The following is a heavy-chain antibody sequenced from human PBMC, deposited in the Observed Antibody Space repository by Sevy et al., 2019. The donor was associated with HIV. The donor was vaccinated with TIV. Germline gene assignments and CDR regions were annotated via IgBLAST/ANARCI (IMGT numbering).Heavy chain of an antibody. CDR1: GFTVNDKY. CDR3: VSLFLSYRSGWSYFDY. Sequence: GGSLRLSCAISGFTVNDKYIIWVHQAPGKGLEWVSVIFSSGSTYYADSAKGRFTISRDNSKNTVDLQMTSVRAGDTAVYYCVSLFLSYRSGWSYFDYWGQGTLVTVSS. D-gene: IGHD6-19*01. J-gene: IGHJ4*02. CDR2: IFSSGST. V-gene: IGHV3-66*02.